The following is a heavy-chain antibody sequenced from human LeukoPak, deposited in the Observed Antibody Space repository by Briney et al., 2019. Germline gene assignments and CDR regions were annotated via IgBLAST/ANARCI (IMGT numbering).Heavy chain of an antibody. J-gene: IGHJ4*02. D-gene: IGHD6-19*01. CDR2: INPSGGST. CDR1: GYTFTSYY. V-gene: IGHV1-46*01. CDR3: AREPMGIAVAGSGYFDY. Sequence: ASVKVSCKASGYTFTSYYMHWVRQAPGQGLEWMGIINPSGGSTSYAQKFQGRVTMTRDTSTSTVYMELSSLRSEDTAVYSCAREPMGIAVAGSGYFDYWGQGTLVTVSS.